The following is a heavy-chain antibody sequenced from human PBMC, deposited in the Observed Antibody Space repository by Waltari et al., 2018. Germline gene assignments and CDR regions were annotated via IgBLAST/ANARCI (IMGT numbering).Heavy chain of an antibody. CDR2: INHSGST. D-gene: IGHD3-10*01. Sequence: QVQLQQWGAGLLKLSETLSLPCAVYGGSFSGYYWSWIRQPPGKGLEWIGEINHSGSTNYNPSLKSRVTISVDTSKNQFSLKLSSVTAADTAVYYCARFGELLYVRDYWGQGTLVTVSS. CDR1: GGSFSGYY. J-gene: IGHJ4*02. CDR3: ARFGELLYVRDY. V-gene: IGHV4-34*01.